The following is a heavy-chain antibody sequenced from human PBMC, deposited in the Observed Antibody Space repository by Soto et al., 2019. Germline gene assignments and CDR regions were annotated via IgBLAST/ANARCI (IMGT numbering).Heavy chain of an antibody. D-gene: IGHD3-22*01. J-gene: IGHJ4*02. V-gene: IGHV4-39*01. CDR2: IYYSGST. CDR3: ARGYYYDSSGPLDY. CDR1: GGSISSSSYY. Sequence: PSETLSLTCTVSGGSISSSSYYWGWIRQPPGKGLEWIGSIYYSGSTYYNPSLKSRVTISVDTSRNQFSLKLSSVTAADTAVYYCARGYYYDSSGPLDYWGQGTLVTVSS.